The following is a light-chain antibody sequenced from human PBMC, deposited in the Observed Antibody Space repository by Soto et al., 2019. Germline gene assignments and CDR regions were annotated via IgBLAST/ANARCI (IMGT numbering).Light chain of an antibody. J-gene: IGKJ1*01. Sequence: EIQMTQSPSTLSASVGDRVTITCRASQSISSWLAWYQQKPGKAPKLLIYDASSLESGVPSRFSGSGSGTEFTLTISSLQPDDFATYYCQQYNSYSTFGQGPKVDIK. CDR3: QQYNSYST. CDR2: DAS. V-gene: IGKV1-5*01. CDR1: QSISSW.